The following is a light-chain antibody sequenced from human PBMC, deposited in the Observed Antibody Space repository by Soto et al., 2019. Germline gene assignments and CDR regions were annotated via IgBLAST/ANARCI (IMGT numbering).Light chain of an antibody. CDR2: EVT. CDR1: SSDVGGYNY. CDR3: SSYTSSSTWV. Sequence: ALTQPASVSGSPGQSITISCTGTSSDVGGYNYVSWYQQHPGKAPKLMIYEVTNRPSGVSDRFSGSRSGNTASLTISGLQAEDESDYYCSSYTSSSTWVFGGGTKLTVL. J-gene: IGLJ3*02. V-gene: IGLV2-14*01.